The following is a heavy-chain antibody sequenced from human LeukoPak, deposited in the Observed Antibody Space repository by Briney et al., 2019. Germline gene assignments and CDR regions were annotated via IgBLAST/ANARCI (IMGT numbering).Heavy chain of an antibody. J-gene: IGHJ4*02. Sequence: SETLSLTCTVSGGSINDAAWTLSRKPPGQGLKLIRYIYHSGGTNYNPSLQSRVTISLETSKNQSSLKLSSVTAADTAVYYCARVGTYYRSLDSWGQGTMVTVS. CDR3: ARVGTYYRSLDS. V-gene: IGHV4-59*01. CDR1: GGSINDAA. D-gene: IGHD3-22*01. CDR2: IYHSGGT.